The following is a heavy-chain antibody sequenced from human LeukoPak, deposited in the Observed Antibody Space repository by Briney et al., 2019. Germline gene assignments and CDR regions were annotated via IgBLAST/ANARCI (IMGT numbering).Heavy chain of an antibody. CDR1: GFTFSSYA. CDR2: IGGSDGST. J-gene: IGHJ4*02. D-gene: IGHD3-10*01. Sequence: PGGSLRLSCAASGFTFSSYAMSWVRQAPGKGLEWVSGIGGSDGSTFYADSVKGRFTISRDNSKNTLFLQMNSLRAEDTAVYYCAKDRKIRGVTAFDYWGQGTLVTVSS. V-gene: IGHV3-23*01. CDR3: AKDRKIRGVTAFDY.